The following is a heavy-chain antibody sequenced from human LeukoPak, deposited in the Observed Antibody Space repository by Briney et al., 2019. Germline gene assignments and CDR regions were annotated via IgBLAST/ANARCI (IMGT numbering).Heavy chain of an antibody. Sequence: GASVKVSCKASGYTFTGYYMHWVRQAPGQGLEWMGRINPNSGGTNYAQKFQGRVTMTEDTSTDTAYMELSSLRSEDTAVYYCATGSPMIVVATAYYYGMDVWGQGTTVTVSS. J-gene: IGHJ6*02. V-gene: IGHV1-2*06. CDR2: INPNSGGT. CDR1: GYTFTGYY. D-gene: IGHD3-22*01. CDR3: ATGSPMIVVATAYYYGMDV.